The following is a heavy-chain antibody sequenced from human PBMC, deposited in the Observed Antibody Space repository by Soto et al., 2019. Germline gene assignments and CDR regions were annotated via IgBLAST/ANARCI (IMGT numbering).Heavy chain of an antibody. V-gene: IGHV1-18*01. CDR2: ISAYDGKT. CDR3: ARAERFPRSWFDP. J-gene: IGHJ5*02. CDR1: GYTFNTYG. D-gene: IGHD3-10*01. Sequence: ASVKVSCKTSGYTFNTYGINWVRQAPGQGLELMGWISAYDGKTTYAEKFQGRVTLTTDTSTSTAYMELRSLRSDDTAIYFCARAERFPRSWFDPWGQGTQVTVSS.